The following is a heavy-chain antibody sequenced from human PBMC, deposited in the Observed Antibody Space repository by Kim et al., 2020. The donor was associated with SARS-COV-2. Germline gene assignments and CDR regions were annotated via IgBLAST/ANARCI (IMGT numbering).Heavy chain of an antibody. CDR3: ASTRARIAAADLDY. Sequence: AQKVQGRVTMTRDTSTSTVYMELSSLRSEDTAVYYCASTRARIAAADLDYWGQGTLVTVSS. J-gene: IGHJ4*02. D-gene: IGHD6-13*01. V-gene: IGHV1-46*01.